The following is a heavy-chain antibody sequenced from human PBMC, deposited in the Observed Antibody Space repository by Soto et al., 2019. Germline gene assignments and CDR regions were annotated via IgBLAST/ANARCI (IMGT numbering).Heavy chain of an antibody. D-gene: IGHD2-2*01. CDR1: DYSFTSYW. CDR2: IDPSDSYT. Sequence: GGSLRSSFRGPDYSFTSYWISGVRQRPGKGLEWMGRIDPSDSYTNYSPSFQGHVTISADKSISTAYLQWSSLKASDTAMYYCARQRLVVNWFDPWGQGTLVTVSS. J-gene: IGHJ5*02. CDR3: ARQRLVVNWFDP. V-gene: IGHV5-10-1*01.